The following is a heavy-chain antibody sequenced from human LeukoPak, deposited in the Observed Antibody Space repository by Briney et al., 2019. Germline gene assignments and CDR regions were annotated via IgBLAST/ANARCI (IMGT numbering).Heavy chain of an antibody. CDR1: GGSISYHY. CDR3: ARVSCSSTSCPRRDALDV. J-gene: IGHJ3*01. CDR2: IYYSGST. V-gene: IGHV4-59*11. Sequence: SETLSLTCTVSGGSISYHYWSWIRQPPGKGLEWIGYIYYSGSTNYNPSLKSRVTISVDTSKNQFSLNLTSVTTADTAVYYCARVSCSSTSCPRRDALDVWGQGTMVTVSS. D-gene: IGHD2-2*01.